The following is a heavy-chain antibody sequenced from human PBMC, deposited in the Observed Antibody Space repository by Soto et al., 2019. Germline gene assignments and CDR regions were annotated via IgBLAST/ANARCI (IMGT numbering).Heavy chain of an antibody. CDR1: GGSFSGYY. J-gene: IGHJ4*02. CDR3: ARSNPSRPDY. V-gene: IGHV4-34*02. D-gene: IGHD6-6*01. CDR2: VSHSGST. Sequence: QVQLQQWGAGLLKPSETLSLTCVVSGGSFSGYYWSWIRQPPGKGLEWIGEVSHSGSTNYNPYLKSRVTISVDTSKNQFSLKVSSVTAADTAVYYCARSNPSRPDYWGQGTLVTVSS.